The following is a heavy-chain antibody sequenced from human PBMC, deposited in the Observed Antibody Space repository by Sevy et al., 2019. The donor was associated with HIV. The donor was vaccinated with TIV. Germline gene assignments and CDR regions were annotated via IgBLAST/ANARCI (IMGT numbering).Heavy chain of an antibody. CDR3: AKGLRGTTTNNWFDP. D-gene: IGHD4-17*01. J-gene: IGHJ5*02. V-gene: IGHV3-23*01. CDR2: ISGSGGSA. CDR1: GFPFSSYA. Sequence: GGSLRLSCAGSGFPFSSYAMSWVRQAPGKGLEWVSTISGSGGSAYYADSVKGRFTISRDNSKNTLFLQMHSLRAEDTAVYYCAKGLRGTTTNNWFDPWGQGTLVTVSS.